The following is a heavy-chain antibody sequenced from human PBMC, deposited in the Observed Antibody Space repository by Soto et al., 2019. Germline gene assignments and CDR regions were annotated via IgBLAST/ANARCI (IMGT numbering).Heavy chain of an antibody. CDR2: IYYSGNP. CDR3: ARDRSAPAAYYYMDV. J-gene: IGHJ6*03. V-gene: IGHV4-59*01. Sequence: QVQLQESGPGLVKPSETLSLTCTVSGASISSYYWSWIRQPPGKGLEWIGYIYYSGNPNYNPSLKRRVTITIDTSKNQFSLKLSSVTAADTAVYYCARDRSAPAAYYYMDVWGKGTTVTVSS. CDR1: GASISSYY. D-gene: IGHD3-3*01.